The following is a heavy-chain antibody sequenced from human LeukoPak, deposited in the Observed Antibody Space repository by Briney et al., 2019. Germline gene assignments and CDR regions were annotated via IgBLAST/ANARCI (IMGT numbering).Heavy chain of an antibody. CDR2: ISGSGGSI. Sequence: PGGSLRLSCAASGFTFSSYAMSWVRQAPGKGLEWVSAISGSGGSIYYADSVKGRFTISRDNSKNTLYLQMNSLRAEDTAVYYCATSDGPIAAAGDYWGQGTLVTVSS. D-gene: IGHD6-13*01. V-gene: IGHV3-23*01. CDR1: GFTFSSYA. CDR3: ATSDGPIAAAGDY. J-gene: IGHJ4*02.